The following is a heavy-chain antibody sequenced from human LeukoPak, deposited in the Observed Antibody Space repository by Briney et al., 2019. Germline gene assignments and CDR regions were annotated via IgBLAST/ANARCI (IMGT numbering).Heavy chain of an antibody. CDR1: GGPISSYY. Sequence: SETLSLTCTVSGGPISSYYWSWIRQPPGKGLEWIGYIYYSGSTNYNPSLKSRVTISVDTSKNQFSLKLSSVTAADTAVYYCARDGLQTIGYDSVYYYSMDVWGQGTTVTVSS. J-gene: IGHJ6*02. CDR3: ARDGLQTIGYDSVYYYSMDV. CDR2: IYYSGST. D-gene: IGHD5-12*01. V-gene: IGHV4-59*01.